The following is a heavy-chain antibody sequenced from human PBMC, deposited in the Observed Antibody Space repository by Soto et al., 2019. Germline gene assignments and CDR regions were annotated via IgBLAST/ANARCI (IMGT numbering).Heavy chain of an antibody. CDR3: ARYPRDGFTFDY. CDR1: GGSISSYY. Sequence: SETLSLTCTVSGGSISSYYWSWIRQPPGKGLEWIGYIYYSGSTNYNPSLKSRVTISVDTSKNQFSLKLSSVTAADTAVYYCARYPRDGFTFDYWGQGTLVTVS. J-gene: IGHJ4*02. V-gene: IGHV4-59*01. CDR2: IYYSGST. D-gene: IGHD5-12*01.